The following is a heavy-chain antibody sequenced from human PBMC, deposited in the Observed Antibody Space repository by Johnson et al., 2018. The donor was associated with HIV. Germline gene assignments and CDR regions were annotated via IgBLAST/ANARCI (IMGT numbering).Heavy chain of an antibody. V-gene: IGHV3-30*18. Sequence: QVQLVESGGGLVKPGGSLRLSCAASGFTFSNAWMSWVCQAPGKGLEWVALISDNGSHKDHADSMKGRFSIYSDNSKTTRFLQMNSLRAEDTALYYGAKAGPREYSCSRDAFDIWGQGTMVTVSS. D-gene: IGHD6-6*01. CDR1: GFTFSNAW. J-gene: IGHJ3*02. CDR2: ISDNGSHK. CDR3: AKAGPREYSCSRDAFDI.